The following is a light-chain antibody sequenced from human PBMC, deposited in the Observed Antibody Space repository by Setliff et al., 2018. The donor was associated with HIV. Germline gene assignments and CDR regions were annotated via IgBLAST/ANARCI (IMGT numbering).Light chain of an antibody. J-gene: IGLJ1*01. CDR1: TSVVGGFHY. Sequence: QSALTQPASVSGSPGQSITIPCTGGTSVVGGFHYVSWYQQHPGRDPKLIIYDVSYRPPDVSDRFSGSKSGNTASLSISGLRAEDEADYYCSSNTRTGTYVFGAGTKVTVL. CDR2: DVS. CDR3: SSNTRTGTYV. V-gene: IGLV2-14*03.